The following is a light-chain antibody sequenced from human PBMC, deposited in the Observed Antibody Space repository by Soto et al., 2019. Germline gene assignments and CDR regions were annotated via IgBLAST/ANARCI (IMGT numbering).Light chain of an antibody. J-gene: IGLJ1*01. CDR1: SSDVGVYNY. CDR3: GSYEGSFYV. Sequence: QSALPQPAPVSGLPGRPIPIPCPGTSSDVGVYNYVSGYQQHPGNPHKLMIYAVSKRPSGVPDRSSGSNCGTGASLTISGLQAEDEADYYDGSYEGSFYVFGTGTKVTVL. V-gene: IGLV2-11*01. CDR2: AVS.